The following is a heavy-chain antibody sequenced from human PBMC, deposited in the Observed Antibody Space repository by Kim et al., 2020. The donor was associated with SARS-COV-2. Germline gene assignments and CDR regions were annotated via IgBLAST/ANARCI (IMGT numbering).Heavy chain of an antibody. CDR2: INYSGST. Sequence: SETLSLTCTVSGGSISSSSYYWGWIRQPPGKGLEWIGSINYSGSTYYNPSLKSRVTISVDTSKNQFSLKLSSVTAADTAVYYCARDIRGALRGIVVVPAATFYPCGQGTLVTVSS. D-gene: IGHD2-2*01. J-gene: IGHJ5*02. V-gene: IGHV4-39*02. CDR3: ARDIRGALRGIVVVPAATFYP. CDR1: GGSISSSSYY.